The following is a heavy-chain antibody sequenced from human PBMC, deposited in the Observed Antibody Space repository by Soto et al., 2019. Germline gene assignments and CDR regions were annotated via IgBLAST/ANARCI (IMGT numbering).Heavy chain of an antibody. J-gene: IGHJ1*01. V-gene: IGHV5-10-1*01. Sequence: SLKISCKGSGYSFTNYWISWVRQMPGKGLEWMGRIDPSDSYTNYSPSFQGHVTISADRSISTAYLQWSSLKSSDTAMYYCATHGGPGYFHHWGQGTLVTVSS. CDR3: ATHGGPGYFHH. D-gene: IGHD6-25*01. CDR1: GYSFTNYW. CDR2: IDPSDSYT.